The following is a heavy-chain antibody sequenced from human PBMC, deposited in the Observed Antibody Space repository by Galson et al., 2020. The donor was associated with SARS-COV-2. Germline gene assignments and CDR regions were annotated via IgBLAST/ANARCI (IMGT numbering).Heavy chain of an antibody. D-gene: IGHD3-16*02. Sequence: ASVKVSCKASGYTFTGYYMHWVRQAPGQGLKWMGWINPNSGGTNYAQKFQGRVTMTRDTSISTAYMELSRLRSDDTAVYYCATVPGPYYDYVWGSYRYWGQGTLVTVSS. V-gene: IGHV1-2*02. J-gene: IGHJ4*02. CDR3: ATVPGPYYDYVWGSYRY. CDR2: INPNSGGT. CDR1: GYTFTGYY.